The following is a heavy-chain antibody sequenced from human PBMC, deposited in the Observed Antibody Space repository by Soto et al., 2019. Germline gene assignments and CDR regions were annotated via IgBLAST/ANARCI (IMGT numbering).Heavy chain of an antibody. V-gene: IGHV4-59*01. J-gene: IGHJ4*02. CDR1: GGSISNYY. CDR3: ARGRYPAAEIDY. Sequence: PSETLSLTCTVSGGSISNYYWSWIRQPPGKGLEWIGFIFYNGRTNYNPSLKSRVTISVDTSKNQFSLKVSSVTAADTALYYCARGRYPAAEIDYWGQGTLVTVSS. CDR2: IFYNGRT. D-gene: IGHD2-2*01.